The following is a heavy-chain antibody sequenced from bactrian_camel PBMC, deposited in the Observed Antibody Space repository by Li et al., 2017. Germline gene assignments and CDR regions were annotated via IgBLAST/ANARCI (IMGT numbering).Heavy chain of an antibody. CDR3: AAGPTGSEYLPPLRAYRYGY. CDR1: GDTYRHRN. V-gene: IGHV3S40*01. CDR2: IYTADGTT. D-gene: IGHD1*01. Sequence: VQLVESGGGSVQAGGSLRLSCVASGDTYRHRNMAWFRQAPGKEREGVAAIYTADGTTYYADSVKDRFAISQSMSRDTIYLQMNSLKPEDTAMYYCAAGPTGSEYLPPLRAYRYGYWGQGTQVTVS. J-gene: IGHJ4*01.